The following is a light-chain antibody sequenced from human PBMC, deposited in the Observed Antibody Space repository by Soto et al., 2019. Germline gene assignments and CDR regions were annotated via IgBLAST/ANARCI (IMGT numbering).Light chain of an antibody. V-gene: IGLV1-40*01. CDR2: GNS. CDR1: SSNIGAGYD. CDR3: QSYDSSLSGYV. J-gene: IGLJ1*01. Sequence: QSVLRQPPSVSGAPGQRVTISCTGSSSNIGAGYDVHWYQQLPGTAPKLLIYGNSNRPSGVPDRFSGSKYGTSASLAITGLQAEDEADYYCQSYDSSLSGYVFGTGTKV.